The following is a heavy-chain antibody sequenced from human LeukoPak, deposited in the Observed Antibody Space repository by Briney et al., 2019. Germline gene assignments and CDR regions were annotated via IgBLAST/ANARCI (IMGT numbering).Heavy chain of an antibody. V-gene: IGHV3-74*01. D-gene: IGHD2-15*01. CDR3: VRVSRDMTSPFDY. Sequence: GGSLRLSCAASGFTFSRYWIHWVRQAPGKGLEWVSRINPDGSTTTYADSVKGRFTISRDNAKNTVYLQMNSLRAEDMAVYYCVRVSRDMTSPFDYWGQGTLVTVSS. CDR1: GFTFSRYW. J-gene: IGHJ4*02. CDR2: INPDGSTT.